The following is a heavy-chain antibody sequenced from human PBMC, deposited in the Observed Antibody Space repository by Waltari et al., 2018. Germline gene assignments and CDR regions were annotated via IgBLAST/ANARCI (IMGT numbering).Heavy chain of an antibody. Sequence: QVQLQESGPGLVKPSETLSLTCTVSGGSISRYYWSWLRQPPGKGLEWIGYIYYSGSTNSNPSLTSRVTMSVDTSKNQFSLKLSSVTAADTAVYYCARDRGCSSTSCSPYAFDICVQGTMVTVSS. V-gene: IGHV4-59*01. CDR1: GGSISRYY. CDR2: IYYSGST. J-gene: IGHJ3*02. CDR3: ARDRGCSSTSCSPYAFDI. D-gene: IGHD2-2*01.